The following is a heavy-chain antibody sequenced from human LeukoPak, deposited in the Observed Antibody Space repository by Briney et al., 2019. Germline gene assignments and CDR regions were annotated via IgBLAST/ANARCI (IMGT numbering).Heavy chain of an antibody. CDR3: ARQRDLQQLAPFDY. V-gene: IGHV4-59*08. J-gene: IGHJ4*02. D-gene: IGHD6-13*01. CDR1: GGSISSYY. Sequence: SGTLSLTCNVSGGSISSYYWSWIRQPPGKGLEWIGYIYRAGSTYYTPSLKSRVTISADPSKSQFSLSLSSVTAADTAVYYCARQRDLQQLAPFDYWGQGTLVTVSS. CDR2: IYRAGST.